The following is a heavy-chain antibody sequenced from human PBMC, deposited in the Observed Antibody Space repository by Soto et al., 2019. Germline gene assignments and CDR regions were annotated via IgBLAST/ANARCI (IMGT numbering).Heavy chain of an antibody. CDR3: AHRLSTVTTLGGWFDP. CDR2: IFWDDAK. D-gene: IGHD4-17*01. Sequence: QITLKESGPTLVKPTQTLTLTCTFSGFSLSTSGVGVGWIRQPPGKALEWLAIIFWDDAKYYSPSLKTRLTITTDPSKNQVVLTMTNMDPVDTATYYCAHRLSTVTTLGGWFDPWGQGTLVTVSS. J-gene: IGHJ5*02. CDR1: GFSLSTSGVG. V-gene: IGHV2-5*02.